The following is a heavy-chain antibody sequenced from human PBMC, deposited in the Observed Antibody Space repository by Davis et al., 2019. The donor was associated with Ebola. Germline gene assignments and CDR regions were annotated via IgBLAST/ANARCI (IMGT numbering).Heavy chain of an antibody. CDR3: TVTVTTLDY. V-gene: IGHV3-7*03. J-gene: IGHJ4*02. Sequence: GESLKISCAASGFTFSSYWMSWVRQAPGKGLEWVANIKQDGSEKYYVDSVKGRFTISRDNAKNSLYLQMNSLKTEDTAVYYCTVTVTTLDYWGQGTLVTVSS. D-gene: IGHD4-17*01. CDR2: IKQDGSEK. CDR1: GFTFSSYW.